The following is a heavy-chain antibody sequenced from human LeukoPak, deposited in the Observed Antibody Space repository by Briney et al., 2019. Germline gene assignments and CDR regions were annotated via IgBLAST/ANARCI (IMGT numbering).Heavy chain of an antibody. CDR3: ARDFWSGYYMWDYYYYYMDV. Sequence: PGGSLRLSCAASGFTFSSYSMNWVRQAPGKGLEWVSSISSGSSYIYYADSVKGRFTISRDNAKNSMYLQMNSLRAEDTAVYYCARDFWSGYYMWDYYYYYMDVWGKGTTVTVSS. V-gene: IGHV3-21*01. J-gene: IGHJ6*03. CDR1: GFTFSSYS. D-gene: IGHD3-3*01. CDR2: ISSGSSYI.